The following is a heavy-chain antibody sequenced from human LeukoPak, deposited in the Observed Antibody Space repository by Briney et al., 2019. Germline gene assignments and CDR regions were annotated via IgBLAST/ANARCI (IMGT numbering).Heavy chain of an antibody. CDR2: ITNSGRDM. CDR1: GFTFSDHY. V-gene: IGHV3-11*04. D-gene: IGHD7-27*01. CDR3: GRGHWGIDY. Sequence: GGSLRLSCAASGFTFSDHYMSWFRQAPGKALEWISYITNSGRDMSYTDSVKGRFTISRDNAKNSLFLQMNSLRAEDTAVYFCGRGHWGIDYWGQGTLVTVSS. J-gene: IGHJ4*02.